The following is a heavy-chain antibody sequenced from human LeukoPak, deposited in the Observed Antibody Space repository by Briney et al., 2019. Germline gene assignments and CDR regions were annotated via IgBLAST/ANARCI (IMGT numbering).Heavy chain of an antibody. CDR2: ISGSGVST. Sequence: GGSLRLSCAASGFAFSTYAMSWVRQAPGKGLEWVSAISGSGVSTYYADSVKGRFIISRDNSVNTLSLQMNSLRAEDTAVYYCAKDRAEKYAFDYWGQGTLVTVSS. V-gene: IGHV3-23*01. D-gene: IGHD2-2*01. J-gene: IGHJ4*02. CDR1: GFAFSTYA. CDR3: AKDRAEKYAFDY.